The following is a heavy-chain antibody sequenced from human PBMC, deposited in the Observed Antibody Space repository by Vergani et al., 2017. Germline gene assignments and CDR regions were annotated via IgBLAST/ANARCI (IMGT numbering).Heavy chain of an antibody. Sequence: HLQLQESGPGLVKPSATLSLTCSVSAASIRSSNYYWCWIRQPPGRGLEWIASIYYSVSTYYNPSLKSRVTISVDTSKNQFSLKLSSVTAADTAVYFCARNSTVEWLVKLGWIDPWGQGILVTVSS. CDR3: ARNSTVEWLVKLGWIDP. V-gene: IGHV4-39*01. D-gene: IGHD6-19*01. CDR2: IYYSVST. CDR1: AASIRSSNYY. J-gene: IGHJ5*02.